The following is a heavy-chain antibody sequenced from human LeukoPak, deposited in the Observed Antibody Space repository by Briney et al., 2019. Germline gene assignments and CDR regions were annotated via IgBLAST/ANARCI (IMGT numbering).Heavy chain of an antibody. D-gene: IGHD5-18*01. CDR2: IYYSGST. V-gene: IGHV4-59*01. J-gene: IGHJ5*02. CDR1: GGSISSYY. Sequence: SETLSLTCTVSGGSISSYYWSWIRQPPGKGLEWIEYIYYSGSTNYNPSLKSRVTISVDTSKNQFSLKLSSVTAADTAVYYCARGYSYGYRWFDPWGQGTLVTVSS. CDR3: ARGYSYGYRWFDP.